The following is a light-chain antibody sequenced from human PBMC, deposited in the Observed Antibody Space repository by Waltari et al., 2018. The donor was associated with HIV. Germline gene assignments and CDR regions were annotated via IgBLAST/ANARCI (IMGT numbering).Light chain of an antibody. Sequence: EILMMQSPATLSVSLGLRVTPACRANQSLGNNVAWYQQRPGQAPRLLVYEASTRAPDTPTRFTGSGSGTKFTLTIISLQSEDFAVYFCQQYSDWPLTFGGGTKVEIK. CDR2: EAS. V-gene: IGKV3-15*01. J-gene: IGKJ4*01. CDR3: QQYSDWPLT. CDR1: QSLGNN.